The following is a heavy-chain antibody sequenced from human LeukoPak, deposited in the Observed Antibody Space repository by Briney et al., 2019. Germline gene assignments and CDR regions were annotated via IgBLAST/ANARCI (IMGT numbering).Heavy chain of an antibody. V-gene: IGHV4-59*01. CDR2: VYSTGST. D-gene: IGHD5-24*01. Sequence: SETLSLTCTVSGGSINNYFWSWIRQPPGKGLEWIGYVYSTGSTNYNPSLKSRVTISVDTSKNQFYVKPNSVTAADTAVYYCARVAGDGYADYGLDVWGQGTTVIVSS. CDR3: ARVAGDGYADYGLDV. J-gene: IGHJ6*02. CDR1: GGSINNYF.